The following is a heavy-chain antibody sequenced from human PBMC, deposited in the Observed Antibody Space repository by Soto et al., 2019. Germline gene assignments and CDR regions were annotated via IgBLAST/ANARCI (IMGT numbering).Heavy chain of an antibody. Sequence: LXLSCAASGFTFSRFELHWVRQAPGKGLEWISYISSSGSTAYYASSVEGRFTISRDNANNSVYLQMDSLRAEDTAPYYCTRAAWFPYLSFYWGQGALVTVSS. V-gene: IGHV3-48*03. CDR3: TRAAWFPYLSFY. D-gene: IGHD3-10*01. CDR2: ISSSGSTA. CDR1: GFTFSRFE. J-gene: IGHJ4*02.